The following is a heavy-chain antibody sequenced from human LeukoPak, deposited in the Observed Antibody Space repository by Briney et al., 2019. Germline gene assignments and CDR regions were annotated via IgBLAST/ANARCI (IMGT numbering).Heavy chain of an antibody. CDR3: ARELRIYGMDV. J-gene: IGHJ6*02. CDR2: IYYSGST. V-gene: IGHV4-59*01. CDR1: GGSISSYY. Sequence: SETLSLTCTVSGGSISSYYWRWIRQPPGKGLEWIGYIYYSGSTNYNPSLKSRVTISVDTSKNQFSLKLSSVTAADTAVYYCARELRIYGMDVWGQGTTVTVSS.